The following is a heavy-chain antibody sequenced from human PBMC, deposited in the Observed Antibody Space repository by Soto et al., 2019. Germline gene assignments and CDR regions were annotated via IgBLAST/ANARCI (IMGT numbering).Heavy chain of an antibody. D-gene: IGHD3-22*01. CDR1: GYSFTSYW. Sequence: PGESLKISCKGSGYSFTSYWISWVRQMPGKGLEWMGRIDPSDSYTNYSPSFQGHVTISADKSISTAYLQWSSLKASDTAMYYCALQGFDYYDSSGHIDYDDAFDIWGQGTMVTVSS. CDR2: IDPSDSYT. CDR3: ALQGFDYYDSSGHIDYDDAFDI. J-gene: IGHJ3*02. V-gene: IGHV5-10-1*01.